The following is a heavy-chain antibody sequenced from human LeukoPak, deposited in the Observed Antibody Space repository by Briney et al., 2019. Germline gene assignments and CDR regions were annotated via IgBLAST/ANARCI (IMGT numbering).Heavy chain of an antibody. J-gene: IGHJ4*02. CDR1: GGSITTSNYY. Sequence: SETLSLTCTVSGGSITTSNYYWGWIRQPPGKGLEWIGNIFYSGSTYYSPSLKSRVTISLDTSRNQFSLKLNSVTAADTAVYYCARVCTRTTLYFDYWGQGTLVTVSS. CDR3: ARVCTRTTLYFDY. CDR2: IFYSGST. D-gene: IGHD1-1*01. V-gene: IGHV4-39*07.